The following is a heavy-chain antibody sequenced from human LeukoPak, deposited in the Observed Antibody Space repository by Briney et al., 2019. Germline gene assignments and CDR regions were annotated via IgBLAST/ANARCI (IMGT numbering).Heavy chain of an antibody. CDR2: ISAYNGNT. V-gene: IGHV1-18*01. D-gene: IGHD5-12*01. Sequence: ASVKVSCKAPGYTFTSYGISWVRQAPGQGLEWMGWISAYNGNTNYAQKLQGRVTMTTDTSTSTAYMELRSLRSDDTAVYYCARDSKRRGLRLSYYYYGMDVWGQGTTVTVSS. CDR3: ARDSKRRGLRLSYYYYGMDV. CDR1: GYTFTSYG. J-gene: IGHJ6*02.